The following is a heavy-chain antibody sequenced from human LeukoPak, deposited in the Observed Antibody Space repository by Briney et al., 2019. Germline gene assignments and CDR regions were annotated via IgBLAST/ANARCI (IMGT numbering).Heavy chain of an antibody. J-gene: IGHJ4*02. V-gene: IGHV3-23*01. CDR1: GFTFSSYW. CDR2: ISASGP. D-gene: IGHD3-22*01. CDR3: AKDHESDGYPCLDH. Sequence: TGGSLRLSCAASGFTFSSYWMSWVRQAPGKGLEWVSTISASGPYYADAVRGRFTISRDNSRNTLSLQMDSLRAEDTAVYYCAKDHESDGYPCLDHWGLGTLVTVSS.